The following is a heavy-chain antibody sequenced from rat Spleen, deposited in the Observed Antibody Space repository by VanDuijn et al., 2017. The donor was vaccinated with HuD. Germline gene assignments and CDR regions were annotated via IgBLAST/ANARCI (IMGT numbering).Heavy chain of an antibody. V-gene: IGHV5-29*01. CDR3: ARLSHYWYFDF. Sequence: EVQLVESGGDLVQPGRSLKLTCAASGFTFSHYGMAWVRQAPTKGLEWVASISYDGTATYYRDSVKGRFTVSRNNAKSTLYLEMDSLRSEDTATYYCARLSHYWYFDFWGPGTMVTVSS. CDR2: ISYDGTAT. J-gene: IGHJ1*01. D-gene: IGHD3-8*01. CDR1: GFTFSHYG.